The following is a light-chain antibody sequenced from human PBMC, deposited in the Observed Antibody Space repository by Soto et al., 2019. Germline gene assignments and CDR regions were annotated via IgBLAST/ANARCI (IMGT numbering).Light chain of an antibody. CDR1: QSISEF. CDR3: QQYSTYPWT. V-gene: IGKV1-5*01. J-gene: IGKJ1*01. CDR2: DAF. Sequence: DIQMTQSPSTLSVSVGDTVTISCRANQSISEFLAWYQQKPGKAPKLLIYDAFGLEEGVPSRFGGSGSGTEFTLTINSLQPDDLGTYYCQQYSTYPWTFGQGTKVDFK.